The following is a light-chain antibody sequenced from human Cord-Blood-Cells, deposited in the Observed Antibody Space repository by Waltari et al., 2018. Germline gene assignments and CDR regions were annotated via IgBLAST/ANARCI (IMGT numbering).Light chain of an antibody. J-gene: IGKJ3*01. V-gene: IGKV1-39*01. CDR1: QSISSY. Sequence: DIQMTQSPSSLSAHAGARVTLPCRASQSISSYLTWYQQKPGKAPKLLRYAASSVQSGVPSRFSGSGAGTDFTLTISSLQAEGVATYYCQQSYSTPPCTVCPGTNVDIK. CDR3: QQSYSTPPCT. CDR2: AAS.